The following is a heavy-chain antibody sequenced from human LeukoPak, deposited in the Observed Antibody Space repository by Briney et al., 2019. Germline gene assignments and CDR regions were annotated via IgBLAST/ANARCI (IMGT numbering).Heavy chain of an antibody. J-gene: IGHJ4*02. CDR2: INHSGST. V-gene: IGHV4-34*01. Sequence: SETLSLTCAVYGGSFSGYYWSWIRQPPGKGLEWIGEINHSGSTNYNPSLKSRVTISVDTSKNQFSLKLSSVTAADTAVYYCARGLYYYDSSGYYYVSAFGYWGQGTLVTVSS. D-gene: IGHD3-22*01. CDR3: ARGLYYYDSSGYYYVSAFGY. CDR1: GGSFSGYY.